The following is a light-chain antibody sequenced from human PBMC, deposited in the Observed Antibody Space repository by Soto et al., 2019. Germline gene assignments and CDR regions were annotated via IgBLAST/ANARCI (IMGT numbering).Light chain of an antibody. V-gene: IGLV2-8*01. CDR2: EVT. CDR1: SSDVGAYNY. CDR3: SSCASSNTWV. Sequence: QSALTQPPSAAGSPGRSVTISCTGTSSDVGAYNYVSWYQQHAGKAPKLVIYEVTKRPSGVPDRFSGSKSANTASLPVSGLQAEDEAEYYCSSCASSNTWVFGGGTKLTVL. J-gene: IGLJ3*02.